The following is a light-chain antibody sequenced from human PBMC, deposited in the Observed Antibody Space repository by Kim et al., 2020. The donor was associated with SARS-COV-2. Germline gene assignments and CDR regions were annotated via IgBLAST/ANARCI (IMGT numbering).Light chain of an antibody. J-gene: IGLJ1*01. CDR1: GSDVGSYNR. Sequence: QSLTISCTGTGSDVGSYNRVPWYQQPPGTAPKLMIYEVSNRPSGVPDRLSGSKSGNTASLTISGLQAEDEADYYCSSYTSSSTLYVFGTGTKVTAL. V-gene: IGLV2-18*02. CDR2: EVS. CDR3: SSYTSSSTLYV.